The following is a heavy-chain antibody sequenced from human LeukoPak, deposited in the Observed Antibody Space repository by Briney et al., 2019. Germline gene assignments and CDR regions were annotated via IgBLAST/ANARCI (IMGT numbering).Heavy chain of an antibody. J-gene: IGHJ2*01. V-gene: IGHV4-59*01. CDR2: IYYSGST. Sequence: SETLSLTCTVSGGSISSYYWSWIRQPPGKGLEWIGYIYYSGSTNYNPSLKSRVTISVDTSKNQFSLKLSSVTAADTAAYYCARGLTVTWYRGDWYFDLWGRGTLVTVSS. D-gene: IGHD4-17*01. CDR3: ARGLTVTWYRGDWYFDL. CDR1: GGSISSYY.